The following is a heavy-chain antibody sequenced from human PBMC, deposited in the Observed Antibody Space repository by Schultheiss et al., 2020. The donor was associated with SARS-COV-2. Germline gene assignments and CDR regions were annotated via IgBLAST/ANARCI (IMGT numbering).Heavy chain of an antibody. Sequence: GGSLRLSCAASGFTFSSYAMHWVRQAPGKGLEWVAVIWYDGSNKYYADSVKGRFTISRDNAKNSLYLQMNSLRAEDTAVYYCARLQLERRSDVDYWGQGTLVTVSS. V-gene: IGHV3-33*08. J-gene: IGHJ4*02. CDR2: IWYDGSNK. D-gene: IGHD1-1*01. CDR3: ARLQLERRSDVDY. CDR1: GFTFSSYA.